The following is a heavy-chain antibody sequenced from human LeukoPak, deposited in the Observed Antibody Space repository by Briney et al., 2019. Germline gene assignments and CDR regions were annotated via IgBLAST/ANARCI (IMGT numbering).Heavy chain of an antibody. CDR3: ARGSRDCANGVCYAFDI. Sequence: GGSLRLSCAASGFTFSSNTMNWVRQAPGKGLEWVSSISSSSSYVYHADSVKGRFTISRDNAKKSLYLQMNSLRAEDTAVYYCARGSRDCANGVCYAFDIWGQGTVVIVSS. J-gene: IGHJ3*02. D-gene: IGHD2-8*01. V-gene: IGHV3-21*01. CDR2: ISSSSSYV. CDR1: GFTFSSNT.